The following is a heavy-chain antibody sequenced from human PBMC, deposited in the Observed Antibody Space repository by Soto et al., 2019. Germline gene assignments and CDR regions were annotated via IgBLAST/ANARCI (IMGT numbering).Heavy chain of an antibody. J-gene: IGHJ4*02. CDR2: ISGSGGST. CDR1: GFTFSSYA. Sequence: PVGSLRLSCAASGFTFSSYAMSWVRQAPGKGLEWVSAISGSGGSTYYADSVKGRFTISRDNSKNTLYLQMNSLRAEDTAVYYCAKGPYSSSWEYYFDYWGQGTLVTVSS. CDR3: AKGPYSSSWEYYFDY. V-gene: IGHV3-23*01. D-gene: IGHD6-13*01.